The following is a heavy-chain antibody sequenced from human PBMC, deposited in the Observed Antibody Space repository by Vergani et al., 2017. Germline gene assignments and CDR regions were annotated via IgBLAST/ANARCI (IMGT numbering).Heavy chain of an antibody. CDR2: IRSKANSYAT. CDR3: TLLTGTTPYPYYYGMDV. V-gene: IGHV3-73*01. Sequence: EVQLLESGGGLVQPGGSLRLSCAASGFTFSGSAMHWVRQASGKGLEWVGRIRSKANSYATAYAASVKGRFTISRDDSKNTAYLQMNSLKTEDTAVYYCTLLTGTTPYPYYYGMDVWGQGTTVTVSS. CDR1: GFTFSGSA. J-gene: IGHJ6*02. D-gene: IGHD1-7*01.